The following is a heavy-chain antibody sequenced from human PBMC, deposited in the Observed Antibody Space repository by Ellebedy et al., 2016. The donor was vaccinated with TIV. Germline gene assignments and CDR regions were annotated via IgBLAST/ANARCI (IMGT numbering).Heavy chain of an antibody. CDR1: GFTFSSNW. V-gene: IGHV3-7*03. CDR3: VRDLHWSYFD. J-gene: IGHJ4*02. CDR2: IKEDGSLK. Sequence: GESLKISCAASGFTFSSNWMSWVRQAPGKGLELVAKIKEDGSLKYYVDAVKGRFAISRDNAKNSLYLQMNSLRAEDTAVYYCVRDLHWSYFDWGQGTLVTVSS. D-gene: IGHD1-26*01.